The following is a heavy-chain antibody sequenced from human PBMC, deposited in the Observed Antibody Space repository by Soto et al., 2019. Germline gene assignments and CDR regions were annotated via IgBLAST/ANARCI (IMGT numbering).Heavy chain of an antibody. Sequence: QVQLVESGGGVVQPGRSLRLSCAASGFTFSTYGMHWVRQAPGKGLEWVAVIWYDGSNKFYADSVKGRFTISRDNSKNTLYLKMNRLRAEDTAVYYCAKDFSPHSVAVAGDYWGQGTLVTVSS. J-gene: IGHJ4*02. CDR3: AKDFSPHSVAVAGDY. CDR1: GFTFSTYG. CDR2: IWYDGSNK. D-gene: IGHD6-19*01. V-gene: IGHV3-33*06.